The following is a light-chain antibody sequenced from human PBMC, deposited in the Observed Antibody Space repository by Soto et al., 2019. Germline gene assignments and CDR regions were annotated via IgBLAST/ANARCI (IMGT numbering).Light chain of an antibody. V-gene: IGKV3-20*01. Sequence: IVLTQSPGTLSLSPVERATLSCRASQSVNSNYLAWYQQKPGQAPRLLIYGASNRATGIPDRFTGSGSGTDFTLTISRLEPEDFAVYYCQQCGGSPLYTFGQGTKLEIK. J-gene: IGKJ2*01. CDR2: GAS. CDR1: QSVNSNY. CDR3: QQCGGSPLYT.